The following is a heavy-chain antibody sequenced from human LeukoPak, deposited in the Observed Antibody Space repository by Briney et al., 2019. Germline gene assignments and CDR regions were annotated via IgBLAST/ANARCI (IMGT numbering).Heavy chain of an antibody. J-gene: IGHJ4*02. CDR1: GFAFSTYG. V-gene: IGHV3-33*01. CDR3: ARGPWLVSDITSFDY. Sequence: PGGSLRLSCIASGFAFSTYGMHWVRQAPGRGLEWVALIWNDGGKTYHAESVKDRFTISRDNSQNTLYLQMNSLRHEDTAVYYCARGPWLVSDITSFDYWGQGTLVTVSS. CDR2: IWNDGGKT. D-gene: IGHD5-18*01.